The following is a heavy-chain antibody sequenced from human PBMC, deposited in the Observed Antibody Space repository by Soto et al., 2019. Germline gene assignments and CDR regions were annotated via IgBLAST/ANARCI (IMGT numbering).Heavy chain of an antibody. J-gene: IGHJ5*02. CDR3: ARGRERITMFGSRLNGFDP. CDR2: INHSGST. Sequence: SETLSLTCAVYGGSFSGYYWSWIRQPPGKGLEWIGEINHSGSTNYNPSLKSRVTISVDTSKNQFSLKLSPVNAADTAVYYCARGRERITMFGSRLNGFDPWGQGTLVTVSS. D-gene: IGHD3-3*01. V-gene: IGHV4-34*01. CDR1: GGSFSGYY.